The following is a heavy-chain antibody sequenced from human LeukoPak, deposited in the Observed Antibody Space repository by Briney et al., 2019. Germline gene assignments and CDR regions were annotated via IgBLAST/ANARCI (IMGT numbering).Heavy chain of an antibody. CDR1: RFTFRNYW. CDR2: IKTDGGET. Sequence: GGSLRLSCVASRFTFRNYWMTWVRQAPGKGLERVANIKTDGGETYYIESVKGRFTISRDNARNSLYLQMNSLAVDDTAVYYCARDMGWQQFDQWGQGTLVTVSS. CDR3: ARDMGWQQFDQ. D-gene: IGHD5-24*01. V-gene: IGHV3-7*01. J-gene: IGHJ4*02.